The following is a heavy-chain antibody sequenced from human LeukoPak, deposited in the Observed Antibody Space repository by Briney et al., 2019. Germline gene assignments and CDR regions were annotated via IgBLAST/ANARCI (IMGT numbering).Heavy chain of an antibody. CDR3: ARESVVVVTALPSDFDY. J-gene: IGHJ4*02. D-gene: IGHD2-21*02. CDR2: ISSSSSYI. CDR1: GFTFSSFY. Sequence: GGSLRLSCAASGFTFSSFYMNWIRQAPGKGLEWVSSISSSSSYIYYADSVKGRFTVSRDNAKNSLYLQMNSLRAEDTAVYYCARESVVVVTALPSDFDYWGQGTLVTVSS. V-gene: IGHV3-21*01.